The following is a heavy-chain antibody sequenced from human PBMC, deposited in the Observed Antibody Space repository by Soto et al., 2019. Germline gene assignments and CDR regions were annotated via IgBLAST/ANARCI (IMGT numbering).Heavy chain of an antibody. J-gene: IGHJ5*02. V-gene: IGHV1-8*01. CDR1: GYTFSDYD. CDR2: MNPYSGNT. D-gene: IGHD3-16*01. Sequence: EASVKVSFKASGYTFSDYDINWVRQAAGQGLEWMGWMNPYSGNTGYAQKFQGRVTLTTDTSITTAYLELSSLTFEDTAIYYCARGRFRRTWFDPWGQGTLVTVPQ. CDR3: ARGRFRRTWFDP.